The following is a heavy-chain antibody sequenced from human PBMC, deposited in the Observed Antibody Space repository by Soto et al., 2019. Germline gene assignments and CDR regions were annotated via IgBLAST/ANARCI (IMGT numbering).Heavy chain of an antibody. V-gene: IGHV3-21*04. J-gene: IGHJ4*02. Sequence: GVSLRLSCAASGFTFSSYSMNWVRQAPGKGLEWVSSISSSSSYIYYADSVKGRFTISRDNAKNSLYLQMNSLRAEDTAVYYCAKDRDYYDITGYYPLFDYWDQGTLVTVSS. CDR2: ISSSSSYI. CDR1: GFTFSSYS. D-gene: IGHD3-22*01. CDR3: AKDRDYYDITGYYPLFDY.